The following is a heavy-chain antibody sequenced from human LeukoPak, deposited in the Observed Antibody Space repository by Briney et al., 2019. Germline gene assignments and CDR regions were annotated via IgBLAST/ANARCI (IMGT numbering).Heavy chain of an antibody. CDR2: IRYDGSNK. CDR1: GFTFSSYG. D-gene: IGHD2-15*01. J-gene: IGHJ4*02. CDR3: ASILVVVAADIDY. Sequence: HPGGSLRLSCAASGFTFSSYGMHWVRQAPGKGLEWVAFIRYDGSNKYYADSVEGRFTISRDNSKNTLYLQMNSLRAEDTAVYYCASILVVVAADIDYWGQGTLVTVSS. V-gene: IGHV3-30*02.